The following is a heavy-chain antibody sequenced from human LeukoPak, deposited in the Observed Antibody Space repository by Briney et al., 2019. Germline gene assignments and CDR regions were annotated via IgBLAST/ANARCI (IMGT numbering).Heavy chain of an antibody. D-gene: IGHD3-10*01. J-gene: IGHJ5*02. CDR1: GDSISSYN. Sequence: SETLSLTCTVSGDSISSYNGSWIRQPPGEGLEWIGYTYYSGSTNYNPSLKRRVTISVDTSKNQFSLKLSSVTAADTAVYYCARWRHGSGSINWFDPWGQGTLVTVSS. CDR3: ARWRHGSGSINWFDP. V-gene: IGHV4-59*01. CDR2: TYYSGST.